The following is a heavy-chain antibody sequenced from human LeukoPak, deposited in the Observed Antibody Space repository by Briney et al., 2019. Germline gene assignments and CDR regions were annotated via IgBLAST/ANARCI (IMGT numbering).Heavy chain of an antibody. D-gene: IGHD1-7*01. CDR2: IYTGGST. Sequence: GGSLRLSCAASGATVSSNYMSWVRQAPGKGLEWVSVIYTGGSTYYADSVKGRFTISRDSSKNTLYLQMNSLRAEDTAVYYCARGPTTKLDYWGQGTLVTVSS. CDR1: GATVSSNY. CDR3: ARGPTTKLDY. V-gene: IGHV3-66*01. J-gene: IGHJ4*02.